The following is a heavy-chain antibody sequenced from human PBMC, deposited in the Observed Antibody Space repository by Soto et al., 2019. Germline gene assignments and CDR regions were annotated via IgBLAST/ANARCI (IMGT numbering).Heavy chain of an antibody. D-gene: IGHD3-16*01. CDR1: GGSISSGGYY. V-gene: IGHV4-31*03. Sequence: SETLSLTCTVSGGSISSGGYYWSWSRQHPGKGLEWIGYIYYSGSTYYNPSLKSRVTISVDTSKNQFSLKLSSVTAADTAVYYCARDYPGGNYFDYWGQGTPVTVSS. CDR2: IYYSGST. CDR3: ARDYPGGNYFDY. J-gene: IGHJ4*02.